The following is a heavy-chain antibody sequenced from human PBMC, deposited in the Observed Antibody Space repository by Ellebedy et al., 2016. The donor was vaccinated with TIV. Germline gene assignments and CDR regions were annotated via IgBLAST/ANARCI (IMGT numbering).Heavy chain of an antibody. V-gene: IGHV1-46*01. CDR2: IHPSGGSS. CDR1: GYTFTSYY. D-gene: IGHD3-22*01. J-gene: IGHJ4*02. CDR3: ARGGKYYYDSSGYYYTY. Sequence: ASVKVSCKASGYTFTSYYMYWVRQAPGQGLEWMGIIHPSGGSSHYAQKFQGRVTMTRDTSTSTVYMELSSLRSEDTAVYYFARGGKYYYDSSGYYYTYWGQGTLVTVSS.